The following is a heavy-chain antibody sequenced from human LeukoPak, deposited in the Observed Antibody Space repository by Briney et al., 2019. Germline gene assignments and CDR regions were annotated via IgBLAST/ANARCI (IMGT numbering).Heavy chain of an antibody. D-gene: IGHD6-13*01. Sequence: SETLSLTCTVSGGSISGSNYYWGWIRQPPGKGLEWIGSIYYTGSTYYNPSLKSRVTISVDTSKNQFSLKLTSVTAADTAVYYCARNCDSSCWYLGYWGQGTLVTVSS. V-gene: IGHV4-39*01. CDR2: IYYTGST. CDR3: ARNCDSSCWYLGY. J-gene: IGHJ4*02. CDR1: GGSISGSNYY.